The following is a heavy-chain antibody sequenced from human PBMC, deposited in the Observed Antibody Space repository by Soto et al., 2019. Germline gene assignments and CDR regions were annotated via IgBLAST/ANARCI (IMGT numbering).Heavy chain of an antibody. V-gene: IGHV3-30*18. CDR3: AKDNIAAAESRRDYYYYGMDV. D-gene: IGHD6-13*01. Sequence: GGSLRLSCAASGFTFSSYGMHWVRQAPGKGLEWVAVISYDGSNKYYADSVKGRFTISRDNSKNTLYLQMNSLRAEDTAVYYCAKDNIAAAESRRDYYYYGMDVWGQGTTVTV. J-gene: IGHJ6*02. CDR2: ISYDGSNK. CDR1: GFTFSSYG.